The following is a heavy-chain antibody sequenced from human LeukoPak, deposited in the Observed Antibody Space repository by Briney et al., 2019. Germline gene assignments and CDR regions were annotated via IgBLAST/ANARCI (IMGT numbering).Heavy chain of an antibody. CDR3: ARRSYDVRAFDI. J-gene: IGHJ3*02. CDR2: IYYSGST. V-gene: IGHV4-59*08. D-gene: IGHD5-12*01. CDR1: GGSLSSYY. Sequence: SGPTLVKPSETLSLTCTVSGGSLSSYYWSWIRQPPGKGLEWIGYIYYSGSTNYNPSLKSRVTISVDTSKNQFSLKLSSVTAADTAVYYCARRSYDVRAFDIWGQGTMVTVSS.